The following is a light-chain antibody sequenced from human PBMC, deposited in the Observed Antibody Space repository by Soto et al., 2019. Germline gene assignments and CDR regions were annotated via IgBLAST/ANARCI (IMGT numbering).Light chain of an antibody. CDR2: DAT. J-gene: IGKJ1*01. CDR1: QSISSN. Sequence: EIVMTQSPATLSASPGERVTLSCRASQSISSNLAWYQQKPGQAPRLLIYDATTWATGFPARFSGSGSVTDFTITISILQSEDFAVYYSQQYNNLPPWTFDHPTKV. CDR3: QQYNNLPPWT. V-gene: IGKV3-15*01.